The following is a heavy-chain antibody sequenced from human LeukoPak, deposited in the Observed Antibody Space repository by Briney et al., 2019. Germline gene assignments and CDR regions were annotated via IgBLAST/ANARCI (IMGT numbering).Heavy chain of an antibody. V-gene: IGHV3-23*01. CDR3: AKGTGLGGYSSSWYLPRVDYMDV. Sequence: PGGSLRLSCAASGFTFSNYGMNWVRQAPGKGLEWLSGISPRGGGTYYADSVKGRFTISRDDSKSTLSLQMNSLRAEDTAVYYCAKGTGLGGYSSSWYLPRVDYMDVWGKGTTVTISS. CDR2: ISPRGGGT. J-gene: IGHJ6*03. D-gene: IGHD6-13*01. CDR1: GFTFSNYG.